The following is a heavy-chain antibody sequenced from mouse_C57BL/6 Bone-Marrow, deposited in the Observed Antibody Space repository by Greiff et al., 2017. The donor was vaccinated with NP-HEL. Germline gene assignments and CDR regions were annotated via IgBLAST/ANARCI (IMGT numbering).Heavy chain of an antibody. CDR1: GYTFTDYE. J-gene: IGHJ2*01. D-gene: IGHD1-1*01. CDR3: KRVYGSSFYFDY. CDR2: IDPETGGT. V-gene: IGHV1-15*01. Sequence: QVQLQQSGAELVRPGASVTLSCKASGYTFTDYEMHWVKQTPVHGLEWIGAIDPETGGTAYNQKFKGKAILTADKSSSTAYMELRSLTSEDSAVYYCKRVYGSSFYFDYWGQGTTLTVSS.